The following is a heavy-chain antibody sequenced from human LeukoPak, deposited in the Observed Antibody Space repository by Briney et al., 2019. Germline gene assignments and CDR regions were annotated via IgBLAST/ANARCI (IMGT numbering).Heavy chain of an antibody. D-gene: IGHD6-13*01. CDR2: INPSGGST. CDR3: ARGVWDPIGAAGFYYFDY. CDR1: GYTFTSYY. V-gene: IGHV1-46*01. Sequence: ASVRVSCKASGYTFTSYYMDWVRQAPGQGLEWMGIINPSGGSTSYAQKFQGRVTMTRDTSTSTVYMELSSLRSEDTAVYYCARGVWDPIGAAGFYYFDYWGQGTLVTVSS. J-gene: IGHJ4*02.